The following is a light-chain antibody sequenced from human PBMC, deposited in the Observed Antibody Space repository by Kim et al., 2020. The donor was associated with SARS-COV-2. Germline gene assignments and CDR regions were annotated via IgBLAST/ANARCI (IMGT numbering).Light chain of an antibody. CDR2: AAS. V-gene: IGKV1-27*01. CDR3: QKYNSAPRT. J-gene: IGKJ1*01. Sequence: ASVGDRGTITCRASQCISNYLAWYQQKPGKVPKLLIYAASTLQSGVPSRFSGSGSGTDFTLTISSLQPEDVATYYCQKYNSAPRTFGQGTKVDIK. CDR1: QCISNY.